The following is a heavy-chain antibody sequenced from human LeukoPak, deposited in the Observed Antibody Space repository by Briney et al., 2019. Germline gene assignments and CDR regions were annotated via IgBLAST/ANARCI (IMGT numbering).Heavy chain of an antibody. CDR2: ISSSSSYI. D-gene: IGHD3-22*01. Sequence: PGGSLRLSCAASGFTFSSYSMNWVRQAPGKGLEWASSISSSSSYIYYADSVKGRFTISRDNAKNSLYLQMNSLRAEDTAVYYCARERRTYYYDSSGYSTDYWGQGTLVTVSS. J-gene: IGHJ4*02. CDR3: ARERRTYYYDSSGYSTDY. V-gene: IGHV3-21*01. CDR1: GFTFSSYS.